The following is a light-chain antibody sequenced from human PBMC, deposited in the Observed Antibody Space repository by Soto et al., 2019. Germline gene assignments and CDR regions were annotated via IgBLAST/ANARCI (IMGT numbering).Light chain of an antibody. J-gene: IGKJ1*01. CDR2: DAS. Sequence: DIQMTQSPSTLSASVGDRVTITCRASQTISNWLAWYQQKPGKAPKLLIYDASSLESGVPSRFSGSGSGTEFTLTISSMQPDDFATYYCQQYNSYWRTFGQGTKVAIK. V-gene: IGKV1-5*01. CDR3: QQYNSYWRT. CDR1: QTISNW.